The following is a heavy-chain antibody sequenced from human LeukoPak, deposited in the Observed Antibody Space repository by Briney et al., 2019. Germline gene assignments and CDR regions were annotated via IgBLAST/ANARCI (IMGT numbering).Heavy chain of an antibody. CDR3: ARDPYTSSSWYRGRANNWFDP. CDR1: GYTFTGYY. CDR2: INTNTGNP. D-gene: IGHD6-13*01. J-gene: IGHJ5*02. Sequence: ASVKVSCKASGYTFTGYYIHWVRQAPGQGLEWMGWINTNTGNPTYAQGFTGRFVFSLDTSVSTAYLQISSLKADDTAVYYCARDPYTSSSWYRGRANNWFDPWGQGTLVTVSS. V-gene: IGHV7-4-1*02.